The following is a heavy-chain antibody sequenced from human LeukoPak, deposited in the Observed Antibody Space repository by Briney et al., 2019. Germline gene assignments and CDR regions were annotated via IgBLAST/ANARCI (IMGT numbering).Heavy chain of an antibody. CDR3: ARVGWELLNLHFDP. V-gene: IGHV3-7*03. J-gene: IGHJ5*02. CDR1: GFTFSSYA. D-gene: IGHD1-26*01. CDR2: IKKDGSQK. Sequence: GGSLRLPCAASGFTFSSYAMSWVRQAPGKGPEWVASIKKDGSQKYYVDSVKGRFTISRDNAQNSLYLQMSSLRVEDTAIYSCARVGWELLNLHFDPWGQGTLVTVSS.